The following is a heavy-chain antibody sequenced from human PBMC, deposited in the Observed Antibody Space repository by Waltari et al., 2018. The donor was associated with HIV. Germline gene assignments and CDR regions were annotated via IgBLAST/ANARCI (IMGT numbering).Heavy chain of an antibody. J-gene: IGHJ4*02. Sequence: QVQLQESGPGLVKPSETLSLTCAVSGYSISSGYYWGWIRPPPGRGLEWIGSIYQSGSTYYNPSLKSRVTISVDTSKNQFSLKLSSVTAADTAVYYCARQIQCSGGSCHDAYFDYWGQGTLVTVSS. CDR3: ARQIQCSGGSCHDAYFDY. CDR1: GYSISSGYY. CDR2: IYQSGST. D-gene: IGHD2-15*01. V-gene: IGHV4-38-2*01.